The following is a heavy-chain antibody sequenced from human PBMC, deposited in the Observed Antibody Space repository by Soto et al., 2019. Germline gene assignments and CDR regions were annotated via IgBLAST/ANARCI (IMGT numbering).Heavy chain of an antibody. J-gene: IGHJ4*02. Sequence: SVKVSCKASGGTFSSYAISWVRQAPGQGLEWMGGIIPIFGTANYAQKFQGRVTITADKSTSTAYMELSSLRSEDTAVYYCARDAFSSSARYYFDYWGQGTLVTISS. D-gene: IGHD6-6*01. CDR1: GGTFSSYA. CDR3: ARDAFSSSARYYFDY. V-gene: IGHV1-69*06. CDR2: IIPIFGTA.